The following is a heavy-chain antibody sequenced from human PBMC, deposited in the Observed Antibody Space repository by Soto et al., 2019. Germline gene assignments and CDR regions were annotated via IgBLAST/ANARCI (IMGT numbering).Heavy chain of an antibody. D-gene: IGHD3-22*01. J-gene: IGHJ4*02. V-gene: IGHV3-30-3*01. CDR2: ISSDGSNK. CDR3: ARASGYYAGSGYYYGFFDY. Sequence: QVQLVESGGGVVQPGRSLRLSCAASGFTFSSYAMHWVRQAPGKGLEWVAVISSDGSNKYYADSVKGRFTISRDNSKNTLYLQMNSLRAGDTAVYYCARASGYYAGSGYYYGFFDYWGQGTLVTVSS. CDR1: GFTFSSYA.